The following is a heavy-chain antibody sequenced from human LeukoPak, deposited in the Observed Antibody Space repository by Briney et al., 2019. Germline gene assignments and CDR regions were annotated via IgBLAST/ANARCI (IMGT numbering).Heavy chain of an antibody. D-gene: IGHD1-26*01. CDR3: AKEEMGAHHAFDI. Sequence: GGSLRLSCAASGFTFSSYAMSWVRQAPGKGLEWVSAISGSGGSTYYAESVKGRFTISRDNSKNTLYLQMSSLRAEDTAVYYCAKEEMGAHHAFDIWGQGTMVTVSS. CDR1: GFTFSSYA. V-gene: IGHV3-23*01. CDR2: ISGSGGST. J-gene: IGHJ3*02.